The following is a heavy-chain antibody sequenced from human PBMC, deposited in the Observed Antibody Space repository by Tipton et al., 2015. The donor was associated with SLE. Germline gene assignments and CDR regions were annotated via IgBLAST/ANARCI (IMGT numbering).Heavy chain of an antibody. CDR1: NGSISSSPYY. J-gene: IGHJ6*03. V-gene: IGHV4-39*07. CDR2: IYYSGST. Sequence: TLSLTCTVSNGSISSSPYYWGWIRQSPGKGLEWVGSIYYSGSTYYNPSLKSRVTISVDTSRNQCSLNLTSVTAADTAVYYCARGPYCYKGVLGKGSTVTVSS. CDR3: ARGPYCYKGV.